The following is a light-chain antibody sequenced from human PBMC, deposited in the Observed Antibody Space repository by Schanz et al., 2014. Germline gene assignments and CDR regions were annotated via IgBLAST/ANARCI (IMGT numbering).Light chain of an antibody. J-gene: IGLJ3*02. CDR3: SSFTSTNTWV. CDR1: SSDVGGYNS. Sequence: QSALTQPRSVSGSPGQSVTISCTGTSSDVGGYNSVSWYQQHPGKAPKVIIYDVSRRPSGVPDRFSGSKSGNTASLSISGLQAEDESDYYCSSFTSTNTWVFGGGTKLTVL. CDR2: DVS. V-gene: IGLV2-11*01.